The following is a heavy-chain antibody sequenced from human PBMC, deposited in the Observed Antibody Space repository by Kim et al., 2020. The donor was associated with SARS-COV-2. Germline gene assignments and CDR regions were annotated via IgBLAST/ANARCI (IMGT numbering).Heavy chain of an antibody. V-gene: IGHV1-2*02. Sequence: ASVKVSCKASGYTFTGYYMHWVRQAPGQGLEWMGWINPNSGGTNYAQKFQGRVTMTRDTSISTAYMELSRLRSDDTAVYYCARPDCSSTSCYGDDAFDIWGQGTMVTVSS. CDR1: GYTFTGYY. J-gene: IGHJ3*02. CDR3: ARPDCSSTSCYGDDAFDI. CDR2: INPNSGGT. D-gene: IGHD2-2*01.